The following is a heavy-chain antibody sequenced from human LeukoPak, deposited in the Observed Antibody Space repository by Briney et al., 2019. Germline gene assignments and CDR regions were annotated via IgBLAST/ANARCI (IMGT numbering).Heavy chain of an antibody. CDR1: GGSISSYY. CDR3: ARSHRYSSSWYSDY. CDR2: IYTSGST. D-gene: IGHD6-13*01. J-gene: IGHJ4*02. V-gene: IGHV4-4*07. Sequence: SETLSLTCTVSGGSISSYYWSWIRQPAGKGLEWIGRIYTSGSTNYNPSLKRRVTMSVDTSKNQFSLKLSSVTAADTAVYYCARSHRYSSSWYSDYWGQGILVTVSS.